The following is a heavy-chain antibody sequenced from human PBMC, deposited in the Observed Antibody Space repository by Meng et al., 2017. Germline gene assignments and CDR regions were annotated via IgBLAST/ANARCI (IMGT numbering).Heavy chain of an antibody. Sequence: GESLKISCAASGFTFSSYGMHWVRQAPGKGLEWVAVIWYDGSNKYYADSVKGRFTISRDNSKNTLYLQMNSLRAEDTAVYYCARDLTGVLLWFGDRQDAFDIWGQGTMVT. D-gene: IGHD3-10*01. CDR3: ARDLTGVLLWFGDRQDAFDI. V-gene: IGHV3-33*01. CDR1: GFTFSSYG. J-gene: IGHJ3*02. CDR2: IWYDGSNK.